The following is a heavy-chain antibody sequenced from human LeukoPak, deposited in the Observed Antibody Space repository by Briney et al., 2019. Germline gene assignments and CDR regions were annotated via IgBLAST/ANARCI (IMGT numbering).Heavy chain of an antibody. CDR2: FDPEDGET. D-gene: IGHD3-22*01. CDR1: GYTLTELS. V-gene: IGHV1-24*01. J-gene: IGHJ4*02. CDR3: ATVGYYDSSGYYGLDY. Sequence: ASVKVSCKVSGYTLTELSMHWVRQAPGKGLEWMGGFDPEDGETIYAQKFQGRVTMTEDTSTDTAYMELSSLRSEDTAVYYCATVGYYDSSGYYGLDYWGQGTLVTVSS.